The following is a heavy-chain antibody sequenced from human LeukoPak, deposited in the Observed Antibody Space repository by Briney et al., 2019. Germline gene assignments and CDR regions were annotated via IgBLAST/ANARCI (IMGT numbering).Heavy chain of an antibody. V-gene: IGHV3-21*01. CDR3: ARGGSRVVPAAIPAD. D-gene: IGHD2-2*02. CDR2: ISSYSSYI. J-gene: IGHJ1*01. Sequence: GGSLRLSCAASGFTFSSYGMTWGRQAPGKGLEWVSSISSYSSYIYYADSVKGRFTISRDNAKNSLYLQMNSLRAEDTAVYYCARGGSRVVPAAIPADWGQGTLVTVSS. CDR1: GFTFSSYG.